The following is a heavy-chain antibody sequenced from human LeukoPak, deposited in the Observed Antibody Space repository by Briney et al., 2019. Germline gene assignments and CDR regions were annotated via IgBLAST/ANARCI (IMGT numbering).Heavy chain of an antibody. CDR1: GGFFSGYY. CDR2: INHSGST. CDR3: ARGGVSASSSWYHYNWFDP. D-gene: IGHD6-13*01. V-gene: IGHV4-34*01. J-gene: IGHJ5*02. Sequence: SETLSLTCAVYGGFFSGYYWSWIRQPPGKGLEWIGEINHSGSTNYNPSLKSRVTISVDTSKNQFSLKLSSVTAADTAVYYCARGGVSASSSWYHYNWFDPWGQGTLVTVSS.